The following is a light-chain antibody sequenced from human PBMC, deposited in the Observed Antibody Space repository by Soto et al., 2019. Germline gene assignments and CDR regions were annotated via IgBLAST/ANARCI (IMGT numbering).Light chain of an antibody. CDR1: QSVLYSSNNKNY. J-gene: IGKJ3*01. CDR3: QQYYSIPFT. V-gene: IGKV4-1*01. CDR2: WAS. Sequence: DIVMTQSPDSLAVSLGERATINCKSSQSVLYSSNNKNYLAWYQQKPGQPPKLLIYWASTRESGVPDRFSGSGSGTDFTLTISSLQAEDVAVYSCQQYYSIPFTFGPGTKVDIK.